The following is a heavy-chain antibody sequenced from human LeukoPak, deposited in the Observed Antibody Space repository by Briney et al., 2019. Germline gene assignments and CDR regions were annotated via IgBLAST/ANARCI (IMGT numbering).Heavy chain of an antibody. J-gene: IGHJ4*02. CDR2: IDERGRNA. CDR1: GFTFSNDW. V-gene: IGHV3-74*03. Sequence: GGSLRLSCAASGFTFSNDWMHWVRQVPGKGLVWVSRIDERGRNAMYADSVKGRFSISRDNAKNTVNLQMNSLRAEDTGVYYCIRDEALWRLDYWGQGTLVTVSS. CDR3: IRDEALWRLDY. D-gene: IGHD2-21*01.